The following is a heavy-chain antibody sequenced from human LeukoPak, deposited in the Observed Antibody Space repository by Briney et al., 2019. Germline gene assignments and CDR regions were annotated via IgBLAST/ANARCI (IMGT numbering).Heavy chain of an antibody. J-gene: IGHJ5*02. V-gene: IGHV3-7*01. CDR2: IKPDGSAQ. CDR1: GFTFSSYA. D-gene: IGHD3-22*01. CDR3: ANGGTYSSGP. Sequence: GGSLRLSCAASGFTFSSYAMSWVRQAPGKGLEWVATIKPDGSAQYYVDSVKGRFTISRDNAKNSLFLQINSLRAEDTAVYYCANGGTYSSGPWGQGTLVTVSS.